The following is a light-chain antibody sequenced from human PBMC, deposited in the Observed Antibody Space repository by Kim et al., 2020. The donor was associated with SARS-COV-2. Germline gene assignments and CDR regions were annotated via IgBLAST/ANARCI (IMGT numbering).Light chain of an antibody. CDR2: GKN. CDR1: SLRSYN. J-gene: IGLJ2*01. V-gene: IGLV3-19*01. CDR3: NSRDSNDNVV. Sequence: VALGQTVRITGQGDSLRSYNATGNQQKPGQAPILVSYGKNNRPSGIPDRLSGSSSGNTASLTITGTQAGDEADYYCNSRDSNDNVVFGGGTQLTVL.